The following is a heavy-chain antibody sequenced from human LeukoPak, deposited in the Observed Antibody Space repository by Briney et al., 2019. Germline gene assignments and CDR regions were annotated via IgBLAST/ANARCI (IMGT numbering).Heavy chain of an antibody. J-gene: IGHJ4*02. V-gene: IGHV4-59*01. CDR3: ARARDYGDYLPFFDY. D-gene: IGHD4-17*01. CDR1: GGSISSYY. CDR2: IYYSGST. Sequence: PSETLSLTCTVSGGSISSYYWSWIRQPPGKGLEWIGYIYYSGSTNYNPSLKSRVTISVDASKNQFSLKLSSVTAADTAVYYCARARDYGDYLPFFDYWGQGTLVTVSS.